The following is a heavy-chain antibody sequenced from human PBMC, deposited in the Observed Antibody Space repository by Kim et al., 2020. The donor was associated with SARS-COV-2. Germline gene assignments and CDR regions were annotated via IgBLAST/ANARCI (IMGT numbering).Heavy chain of an antibody. J-gene: IGHJ6*02. Sequence: GGSLRLSCAASGFTFSSYGMHWVRQAPGKGLEWVAVISYDGSNKYYADSVKGRFTISRDNSKNTLYLQMNSLRAEDTAVYYCATQLRYFDWLSQTYYYYGRDVWGQGTTVTVSS. CDR3: ATQLRYFDWLSQTYYYYGRDV. V-gene: IGHV3-30*03. D-gene: IGHD3-9*01. CDR1: GFTFSSYG. CDR2: ISYDGSNK.